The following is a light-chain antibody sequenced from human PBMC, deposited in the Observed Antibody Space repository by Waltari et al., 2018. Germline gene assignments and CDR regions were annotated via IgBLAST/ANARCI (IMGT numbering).Light chain of an antibody. CDR3: QHYVRLPVT. Sequence: ELVLTQSLGTLSLSPGERATLSCGASQSVGRSLAWYQQKPGRAPRLLLYDASSRATGIPDRFSGSGFGTDFSLTISRLEPEDFAVYYCQHYVRLPVTFGQGTKVEIK. V-gene: IGKV3-20*01. CDR1: QSVGRS. J-gene: IGKJ1*01. CDR2: DAS.